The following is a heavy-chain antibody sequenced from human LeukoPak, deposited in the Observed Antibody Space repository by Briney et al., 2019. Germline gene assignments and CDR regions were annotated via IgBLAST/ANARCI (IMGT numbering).Heavy chain of an antibody. Sequence: ASVKVSCKASGYTFTSYGISWVRQAPGQGLEWMGWISAYNGNTNYAQKLQGRVTMTTDTSTSTAYMELRSLRSDDTAVYYCAIAATRDNYYYYDMDVWGKGTTVTVSS. V-gene: IGHV1-18*04. CDR1: GYTFTSYG. D-gene: IGHD1/OR15-1a*01. J-gene: IGHJ6*04. CDR2: ISAYNGNT. CDR3: AIAATRDNYYYYDMDV.